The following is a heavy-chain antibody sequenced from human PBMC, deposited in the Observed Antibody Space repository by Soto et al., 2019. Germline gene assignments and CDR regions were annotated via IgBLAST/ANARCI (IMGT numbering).Heavy chain of an antibody. J-gene: IGHJ4*02. V-gene: IGHV3-7*03. CDR1: GFTFSSYS. Sequence: LSLSCPASGFTFSSYSMSWVRQAPGKGLEWEANINKNGGEKYYVDSVKGRFTISRDNAKNSPYLQMNGLRAEDTAVYYCARPWDTAMVSTWNYWGQGTLVTVSS. CDR2: INKNGGEK. CDR3: ARPWDTAMVSTWNY. D-gene: IGHD5-18*01.